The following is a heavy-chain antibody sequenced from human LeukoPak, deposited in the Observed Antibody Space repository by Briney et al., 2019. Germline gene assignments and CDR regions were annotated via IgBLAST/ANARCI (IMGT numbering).Heavy chain of an antibody. J-gene: IGHJ4*02. Sequence: PSETLSLTCTVSGGSISSSSYYWGWIRQPPGKGLEWVANIKQDGSEKYYVDSVKGRFTISRDNAKNSLYLQMNSLRAEDTAVYYCARDLSGVTGYTYGRGIDYWGQGTLVTVSS. D-gene: IGHD5-18*01. V-gene: IGHV3-7*01. CDR3: ARDLSGVTGYTYGRGIDY. CDR2: IKQDGSEK. CDR1: GGSISSSSYY.